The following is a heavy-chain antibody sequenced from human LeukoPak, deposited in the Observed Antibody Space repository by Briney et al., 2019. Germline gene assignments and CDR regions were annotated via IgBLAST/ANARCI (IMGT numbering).Heavy chain of an antibody. Sequence: GGSLRPSCAASGFTFGSHAMSWVRQAPGKGLEWVSTISGSADGTHYRDSVKGRFTISRDNSKNTLFLQMNSLSAADTAVYYCAKGIGGTLFDYWGQGTLVTVSS. V-gene: IGHV3-23*01. J-gene: IGHJ4*02. CDR2: ISGSADGT. D-gene: IGHD4-23*01. CDR1: GFTFGSHA. CDR3: AKGIGGTLFDY.